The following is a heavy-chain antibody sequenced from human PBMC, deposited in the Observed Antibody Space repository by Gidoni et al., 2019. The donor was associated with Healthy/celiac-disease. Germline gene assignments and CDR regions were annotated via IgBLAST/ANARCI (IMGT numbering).Heavy chain of an antibody. V-gene: IGHV1-69*01. CDR1: GGTFSSYA. J-gene: IGHJ3*02. CDR2: ILPIFGTA. D-gene: IGHD1-26*01. CDR3: ARPGRPCGGSYYCAFDI. Sequence: QVQLVQSGAEVQKPGSSVKVSCKASGGTFSSYAISWVRQAPGQGLEWMGGILPIFGTANYAQKFQGRVTITADESTSTAYMELSSLRSEDTAVYYCARPGRPCGGSYYCAFDIWGQGTMVTVSS.